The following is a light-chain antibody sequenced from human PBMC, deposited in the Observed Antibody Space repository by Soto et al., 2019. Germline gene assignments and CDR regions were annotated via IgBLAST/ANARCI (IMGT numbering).Light chain of an antibody. CDR1: SSDFGSYSV. CDR2: EGT. J-gene: IGLJ3*02. Sequence: QSALTQPASVSGSPGQSITISGTGTSSDFGSYSVVSWYQQHPGKAPKLLIYEGTKRHSGVSRRFSGSESGNTASLTIPGLQAEDEADYDCHSYARGTLVFGGGTKLTVL. V-gene: IGLV2-23*01. CDR3: HSYARGTLV.